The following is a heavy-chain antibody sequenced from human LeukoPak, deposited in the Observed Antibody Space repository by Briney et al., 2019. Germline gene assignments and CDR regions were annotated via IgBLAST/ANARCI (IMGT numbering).Heavy chain of an antibody. D-gene: IGHD6-19*01. CDR2: IYYSGST. CDR3: ATFGQWLATDY. J-gene: IGHJ4*02. Sequence: PSETLSLTCTVSGGSISSSSYYWGWIRQPPGKGLEWIGSIYYSGSTYYNPSLKSRVTISVDTSKNQFSLKLSSVTAADTAVYYCATFGQWLATDYWGQGTLVTVSS. CDR1: GGSISSSSYY. V-gene: IGHV4-39*01.